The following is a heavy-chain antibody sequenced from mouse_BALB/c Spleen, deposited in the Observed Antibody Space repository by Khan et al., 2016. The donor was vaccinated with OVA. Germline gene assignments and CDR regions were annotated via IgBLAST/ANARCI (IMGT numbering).Heavy chain of an antibody. V-gene: IGHV3-2*02. CDR2: ISYNGVT. J-gene: IGHJ2*01. CDR1: GYSITSGYA. Sequence: VQLKESGPGLVKPSQSLSLTSTVTGYSITSGYAWNWIRQFPGNKLEWMGYISYNGVTSYNPSLKSRISITRDTSKNQFFLQLNSVTTEDTAADYCARGNYYGYYFDYWGQGTTLTVSS. CDR3: ARGNYYGYYFDY. D-gene: IGHD1-1*01.